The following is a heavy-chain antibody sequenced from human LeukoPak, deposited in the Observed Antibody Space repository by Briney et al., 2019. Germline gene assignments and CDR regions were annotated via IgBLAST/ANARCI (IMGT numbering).Heavy chain of an antibody. Sequence: PGGSLRLSCAASGFTFSDYYISRIRQAPGKGLEWVSYISSSGSTINYADSVKGRFTISRDNAKNSLYLQMNSLRAEDTAVYYCARVSGGLPYDFWSGYDYWGQGTLVTVSS. D-gene: IGHD3-3*01. V-gene: IGHV3-11*01. CDR1: GFTFSDYY. CDR2: ISSSGSTI. CDR3: ARVSGGLPYDFWSGYDY. J-gene: IGHJ4*02.